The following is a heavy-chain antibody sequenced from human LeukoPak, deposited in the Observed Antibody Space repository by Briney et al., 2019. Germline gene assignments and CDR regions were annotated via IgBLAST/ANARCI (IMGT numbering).Heavy chain of an antibody. CDR3: AKVSSDSSSWYGNWYFDL. J-gene: IGHJ2*01. CDR1: GFTFSSYG. V-gene: IGHV3-30*02. Sequence: GGSLRLSCAASGFTFSSYGMLWVRQAPGKGLEWVAFIRYDGSNKYYADSVKGRFTISRDNSKNTLYLQMNSLRAEDTAVYYCAKVSSDSSSWYGNWYFDLWGRGTLVTVSS. CDR2: IRYDGSNK. D-gene: IGHD6-13*01.